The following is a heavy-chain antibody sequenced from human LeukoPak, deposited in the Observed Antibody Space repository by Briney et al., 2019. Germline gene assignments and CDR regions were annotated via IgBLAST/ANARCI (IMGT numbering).Heavy chain of an antibody. V-gene: IGHV3-53*01. J-gene: IGHJ6*03. Sequence: GGSLTLFCSASGFTVSSNYMRSVRHPPDRGPEWVSDVYSGGSTYYADSVKGRFTISRDNSKNTLYLQMNSLRAEDTAVYYCARVSKVGATIFNYYMDVWGKGTTVTVSS. CDR1: GFTVSSNY. D-gene: IGHD1-26*01. CDR2: VYSGGST. CDR3: ARVSKVGATIFNYYMDV.